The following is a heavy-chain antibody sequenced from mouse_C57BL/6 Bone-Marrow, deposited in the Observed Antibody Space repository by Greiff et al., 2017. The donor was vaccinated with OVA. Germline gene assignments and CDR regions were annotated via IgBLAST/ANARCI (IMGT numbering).Heavy chain of an antibody. J-gene: IGHJ2*01. V-gene: IGHV1-64*01. CDR1: GYTFTSYW. Sequence: QVQLQQSGAELVKPGASVKLSCKASGYTFTSYWMHWVKQRPGQGLEWIGMIHPNSGSTNYNEKFKSKATLTVDKSSSTAYMQLSSLTSEDSAVYYGARLPWLLEDYWGQGTTLTVSS. D-gene: IGHD2-3*01. CDR2: IHPNSGST. CDR3: ARLPWLLEDY.